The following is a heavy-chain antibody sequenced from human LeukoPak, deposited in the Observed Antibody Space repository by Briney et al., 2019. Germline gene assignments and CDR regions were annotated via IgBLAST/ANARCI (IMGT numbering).Heavy chain of an antibody. CDR2: INPNSGGT. V-gene: IGHV1-2*02. CDR3: ASLGHYYYDSSGSDY. J-gene: IGHJ4*02. D-gene: IGHD3-22*01. Sequence: GASVKVSCKASGYTFTGYYMHWVRQAPGQGLEWMGWINPNSGGTNYAQKFQGRVTMTRDTSISTAYMELSRLRSDDTAVYYCASLGHYYYDSSGSDYWGQGTLVTVSS. CDR1: GYTFTGYY.